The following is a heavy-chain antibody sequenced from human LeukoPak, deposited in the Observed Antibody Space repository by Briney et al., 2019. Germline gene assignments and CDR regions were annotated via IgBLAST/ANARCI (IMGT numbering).Heavy chain of an antibody. J-gene: IGHJ3*02. CDR1: GFTFSDYG. D-gene: IGHD3-22*01. V-gene: IGHV3-23*01. CDR3: AKSWNYYDSSGDDALDI. Sequence: GGSLRLSCAAAGFTFSDYGINWVRQAPGKRLEGVSGISGSGISTYYADSVKGRFTISRDNSKNTLYLQMDSLRVEDTAVYYCAKSWNYYDSSGDDALDIWGQGAMVTVSS. CDR2: ISGSGIST.